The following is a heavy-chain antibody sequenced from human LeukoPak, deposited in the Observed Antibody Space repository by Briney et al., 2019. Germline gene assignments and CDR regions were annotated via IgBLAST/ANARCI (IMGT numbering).Heavy chain of an antibody. CDR1: GFTVSSNY. D-gene: IGHD6-19*01. V-gene: IGHV3-53*01. CDR2: IYSGGST. Sequence: GGSLRLSCAASGFTVSSNYMSWVRQAPGKGLEWVSVIYSGGSTYYADSVKGRFTISRDNSKNTLYIQMNSLRAEDTAVYYCAREGTQQWLAREGAFDIWGQGTMVTVSS. CDR3: AREGTQQWLAREGAFDI. J-gene: IGHJ3*02.